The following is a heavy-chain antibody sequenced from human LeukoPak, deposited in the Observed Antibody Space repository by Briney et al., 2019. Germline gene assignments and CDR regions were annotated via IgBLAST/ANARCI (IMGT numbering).Heavy chain of an antibody. CDR2: IYFSGSA. Sequence: SETLSLTCAVYGGSFSGYYWGWIRQPPGKGLDWMGSIYFSGSAYYNPSLKSRVTISVDTSKNQFSLKLSSVPAADTAVYYCAREWATIFGVHIDYWGQGTLVTVSS. V-gene: IGHV4-34*01. D-gene: IGHD3-3*01. CDR1: GGSFSGYY. J-gene: IGHJ4*02. CDR3: AREWATIFGVHIDY.